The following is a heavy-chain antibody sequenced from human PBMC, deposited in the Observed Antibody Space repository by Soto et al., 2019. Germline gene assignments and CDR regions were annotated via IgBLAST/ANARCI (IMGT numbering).Heavy chain of an antibody. J-gene: IGHJ5*02. D-gene: IGHD3-16*01. Sequence: PSETLSLTCAVYGGSFSGYYWSWIRQPPGKGLEWIGEINHSGSTNYNPSLKSRVTISVDTSKNQFSLKLSSVTAADTAVYYCARLRVNTYRRGLDPWGQGTLVTVSS. CDR3: ARLRVNTYRRGLDP. CDR1: GGSFSGYY. V-gene: IGHV4-34*01. CDR2: INHSGST.